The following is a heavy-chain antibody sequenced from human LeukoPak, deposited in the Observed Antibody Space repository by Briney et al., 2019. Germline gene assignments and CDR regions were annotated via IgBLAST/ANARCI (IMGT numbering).Heavy chain of an antibody. CDR3: ARVYGSSGYHFDY. D-gene: IGHD3-22*01. CDR1: GGSISSYY. Sequence: SETLSLTCTVSGGSISSYYWSWIRQPPGKGLEWIGYIYYSGSTNYNPSLKSRVTISVDTSKNQFSLKLSSVTAADTAVYYCARVYGSSGYHFDYWGQGTLVTVSS. CDR2: IYYSGST. V-gene: IGHV4-59*01. J-gene: IGHJ4*02.